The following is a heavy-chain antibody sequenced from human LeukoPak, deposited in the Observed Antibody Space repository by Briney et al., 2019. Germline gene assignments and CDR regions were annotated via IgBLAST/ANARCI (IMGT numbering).Heavy chain of an antibody. D-gene: IGHD2-2*01. J-gene: IGHJ6*03. Sequence: GGSLRLSCAASGFSFSSYGMHWVRQAPGKGLEWVTFIRYDGVNKYYADSVKGRFTISRDNTKNTLYLQMNSLRAEDTAVYFCAKDHCSSTSCFYYDYYMDVWGKRTTVTVSS. CDR1: GFSFSSYG. V-gene: IGHV3-30*02. CDR3: AKDHCSSTSCFYYDYYMDV. CDR2: IRYDGVNK.